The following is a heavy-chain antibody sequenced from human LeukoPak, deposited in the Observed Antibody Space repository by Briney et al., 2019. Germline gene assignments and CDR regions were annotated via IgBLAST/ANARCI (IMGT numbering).Heavy chain of an antibody. V-gene: IGHV4-39*01. J-gene: IGHJ3*02. D-gene: IGHD3-16*01. Sequence: SETLSLTRTVFGGSISNFWGWIRQPPGKGLEWIGSIHYTGNTYYNASLKSRVTMSVDTSKNQFSLKLSSMTAADTAVYYCARHFSLGAFDIWGQGTMVSVSS. CDR3: ARHFSLGAFDI. CDR2: IHYTGNT. CDR1: GGSISNF.